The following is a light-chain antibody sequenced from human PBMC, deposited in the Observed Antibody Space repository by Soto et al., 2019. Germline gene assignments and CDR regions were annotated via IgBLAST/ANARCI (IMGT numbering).Light chain of an antibody. CDR2: DAS. J-gene: IGKJ1*01. CDR1: QSVSSY. CDR3: QQRSNWPT. V-gene: IGKV3-11*01. Sequence: EIVSTQPPATLSFTPGESATLSARASQSVSSYLAWYQQKPGQAPRLLIYDASNRATGIPARFSGSGSGTDFTLTISSLEPEDFAVYYCQQRSNWPTFGQGTIVDVK.